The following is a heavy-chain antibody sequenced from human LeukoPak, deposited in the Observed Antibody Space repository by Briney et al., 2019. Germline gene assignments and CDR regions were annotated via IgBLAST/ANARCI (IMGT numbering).Heavy chain of an antibody. V-gene: IGHV4-38-2*01. CDR3: ARLYSGWYSDAFDI. CDR1: GYSISSGYY. J-gene: IGHJ3*02. Sequence: SETLYLTCAVSGYSISSGYYWGWIRQPPGKGLEWIGSIYHSGSTYYNPSLKSRVTISVDTSKNQFSLKLSSVTAADTAVYYCARLYSGWYSDAFDIWGQGTMVTVSS. CDR2: IYHSGST. D-gene: IGHD6-19*01.